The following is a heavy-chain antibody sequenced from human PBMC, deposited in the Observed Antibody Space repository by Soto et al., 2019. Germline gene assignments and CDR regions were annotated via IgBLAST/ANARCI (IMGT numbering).Heavy chain of an antibody. D-gene: IGHD3-10*01. CDR2: ISAYNGNT. Sequence: QVQLVQSGAEVKKPGASVKVSCKASGYTFTNYGISWVRQAAGQGLEWMGWISAYNGNTKYAQKLQGRVTMTTDTSTSTAYMELRSLRSDHTAVYYCARGVGSGSYYNQYNWFDPWGQGTLVTVSS. CDR3: ARGVGSGSYYNQYNWFDP. J-gene: IGHJ5*02. V-gene: IGHV1-18*01. CDR1: GYTFTNYG.